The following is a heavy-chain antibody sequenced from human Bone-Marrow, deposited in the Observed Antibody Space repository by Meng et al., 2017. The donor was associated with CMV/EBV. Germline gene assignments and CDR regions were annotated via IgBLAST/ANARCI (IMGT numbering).Heavy chain of an antibody. CDR2: ISYDGSNK. CDR3: ARDLSRKGGYYLYGMDV. D-gene: IGHD3-22*01. V-gene: IGHV3-30*04. J-gene: IGHJ6*02. Sequence: GESLKISCAASGFTFSSYAMHWVRQAPGKGLEWVAVISYDGSNKYYADSVKGRFTISRDNSKNTLYLQMNSLRAEDTAVYYCARDLSRKGGYYLYGMDVWGQGTTVTVSS. CDR1: GFTFSSYA.